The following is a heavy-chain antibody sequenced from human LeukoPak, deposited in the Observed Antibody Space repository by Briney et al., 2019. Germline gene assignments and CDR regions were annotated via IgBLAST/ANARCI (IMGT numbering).Heavy chain of an antibody. CDR2: IKEDGSAK. CDR1: GLIFSNYW. Sequence: PGGSLRLSCAASGLIFSNYWMSWVRLTPGKGLEWVANIKEDGSAKYYVDSVKGRFTISRDNAKSFLYLQMNSLRVEDTAVYYCARDGDGYPYWGQGTLVTVSA. CDR3: ARDGDGYPY. J-gene: IGHJ4*02. V-gene: IGHV3-7*01. D-gene: IGHD5-18*01.